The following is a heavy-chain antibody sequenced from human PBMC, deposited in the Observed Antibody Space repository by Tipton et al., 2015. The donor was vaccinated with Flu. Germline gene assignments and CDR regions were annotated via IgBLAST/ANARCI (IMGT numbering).Heavy chain of an antibody. CDR3: TNQGRYGAGSYYGY. V-gene: IGHV3-23*01. Sequence: GSLRLSCVGSGFTFSAYALSWVRQAPGKGLEWVSGISGNGESTYLTDSVKGRFTISRDNSKKTVYLQISGLRADDTAVYYCTNQGRYGAGSYYGYWGQGTLVTVSS. CDR1: GFTFSAYA. D-gene: IGHD3-10*01. J-gene: IGHJ4*02. CDR2: ISGNGEST.